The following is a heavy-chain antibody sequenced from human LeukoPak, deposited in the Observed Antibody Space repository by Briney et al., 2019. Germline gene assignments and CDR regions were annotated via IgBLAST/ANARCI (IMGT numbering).Heavy chain of an antibody. CDR2: ISGDGAKT. CDR1: GFTFSGCA. J-gene: IGHJ4*02. CDR3: ARRVQPNAGPFDS. D-gene: IGHD3-10*01. V-gene: IGHV3-23*01. Sequence: GRSLRLSCAASGFTFSGCALSWVRQAPGKGLEWVAGISGDGAKTYYADSVKARFTISRDNSKNTLFLQMGRLRAEDTAVYYCARRVQPNAGPFDSWGQGTLASVS.